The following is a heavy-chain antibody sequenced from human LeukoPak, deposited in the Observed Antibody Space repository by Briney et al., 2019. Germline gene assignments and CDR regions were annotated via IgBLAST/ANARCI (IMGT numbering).Heavy chain of an antibody. CDR1: GGSFSGYH. D-gene: IGHD4-17*01. J-gene: IGHJ4*02. CDR3: ARDPTTVTSLPYYFDF. V-gene: IGHV4-34*01. Sequence: SETLSLTCAVHGGSFSGYHWNWIRQSPDKGLEWTGEINDRGRTNYNRSLQSRITLSVDTSKKQFSLQLTSVTAAGTAVYSCARDPTTVTSLPYYFDFWGQGTLVTVSS. CDR2: INDRGRT.